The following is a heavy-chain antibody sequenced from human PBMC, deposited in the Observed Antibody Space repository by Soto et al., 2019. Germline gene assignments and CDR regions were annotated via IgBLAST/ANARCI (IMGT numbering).Heavy chain of an antibody. CDR1: GFTFSSYA. V-gene: IGHV3-23*01. D-gene: IGHD3-9*01. J-gene: IGHJ4*02. Sequence: GGSLRLSCAASGFTFSSYAMSWVRQAPGKGLEWVSAISGSGGSTYYADSVKGRFTISRDNSKNTLYLQMTSLRAEDTAVYYCAKLGPAYYDILTGYSNFDYWGQGTLVTVSS. CDR2: ISGSGGST. CDR3: AKLGPAYYDILTGYSNFDY.